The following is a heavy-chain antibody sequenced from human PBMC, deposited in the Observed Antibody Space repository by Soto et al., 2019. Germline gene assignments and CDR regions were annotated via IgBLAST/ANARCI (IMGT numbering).Heavy chain of an antibody. CDR2: IYWDDDK. Sequence: QITLKESGPTLVKPTQTLTLTCTFSGFSLSTSGVGVGWIRQPPGKALEWLALIYWDDDKRYSPSLKSRLTITKDTSKTQVVLTMTNMDPVDTATYYCAQLYGSGSYPPFDYWGQGTLVTVSS. D-gene: IGHD3-10*01. CDR3: AQLYGSGSYPPFDY. V-gene: IGHV2-5*02. CDR1: GFSLSTSGVG. J-gene: IGHJ4*02.